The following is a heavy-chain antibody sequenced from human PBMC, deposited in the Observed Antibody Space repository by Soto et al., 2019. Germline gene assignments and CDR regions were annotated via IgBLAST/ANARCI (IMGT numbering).Heavy chain of an antibody. D-gene: IGHD6-19*01. Sequence: SETLSLTCAVYGGSFSGYYWSWIRQPPGKGLEWIGEINHSGSTNYNPSLKSRVTISVDTSKNQFSLKLSSVTAADTAVYYCARGRYSSGWTFDYWGQGTLVTVSS. CDR2: INHSGST. V-gene: IGHV4-34*01. J-gene: IGHJ4*02. CDR3: ARGRYSSGWTFDY. CDR1: GGSFSGYY.